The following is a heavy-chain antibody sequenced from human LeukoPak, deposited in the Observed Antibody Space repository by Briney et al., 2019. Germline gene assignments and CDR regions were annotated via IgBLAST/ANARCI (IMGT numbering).Heavy chain of an antibody. V-gene: IGHV3-74*01. J-gene: IGHJ4*02. CDR1: GFTFSSYW. CDR3: ASPSHYGVSPCDY. D-gene: IGHD4-17*01. Sequence: PGGSLRLSCAASGFTFSSYWMHWVRQAPGKGQVWVSRISSDGSSTSYADSVKGRFTISRDNAKNTLYLQMNSLSAEDTAVYCSASPSHYGVSPCDYWSQGTLVTVSS. CDR2: ISSDGSST.